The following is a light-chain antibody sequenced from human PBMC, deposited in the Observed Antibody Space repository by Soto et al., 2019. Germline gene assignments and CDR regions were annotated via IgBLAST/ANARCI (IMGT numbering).Light chain of an antibody. Sequence: EIVLMQAPGTVSLSPGARATLSCRASQSVSSRYLAWYQQKVGQAPRLLIYAAFRAPGTPDRFSGTWSGTDFTLTISRLEPDDVAVYYCQQYVKSPWTFGQGTKVDIK. CDR2: AA. CDR1: QSVSSRY. CDR3: QQYVKSPWT. V-gene: IGKV3-20*01. J-gene: IGKJ1*01.